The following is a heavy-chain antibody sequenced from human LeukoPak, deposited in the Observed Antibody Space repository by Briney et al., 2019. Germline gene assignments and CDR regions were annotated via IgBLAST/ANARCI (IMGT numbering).Heavy chain of an antibody. D-gene: IGHD3-22*01. V-gene: IGHV3-21*01. CDR1: GFTFSTYS. Sequence: SGGSLRLSCAASGFTFSTYSMNWVRQAPGKGLEWVSSISSSSSYIYYADSVKGRFTISRDNAKNSLYLQMNSLRAEDTAVYYRARGIYYDSSGYLGPDWFDPWGQGTLVTVSS. J-gene: IGHJ5*02. CDR3: ARGIYYDSSGYLGPDWFDP. CDR2: ISSSSSYI.